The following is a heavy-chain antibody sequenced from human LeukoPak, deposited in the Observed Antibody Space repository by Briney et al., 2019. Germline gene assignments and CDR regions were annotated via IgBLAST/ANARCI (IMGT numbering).Heavy chain of an antibody. CDR2: IYYSGST. CDR3: ARGIVYGSGSYYKAYYFDS. J-gene: IGHJ4*02. V-gene: IGHV4-59*12. D-gene: IGHD3-10*01. CDR1: GGSISSYY. Sequence: SETLSLTCTVSGGSISSYYWSWIRQPPGKGLEWIGYIYYSGSTNYNPSLKSRVTISVDTSKNQFSLKLSSVTAADTAVYFCARGIVYGSGSYYKAYYFDSWGQGTLVTVSS.